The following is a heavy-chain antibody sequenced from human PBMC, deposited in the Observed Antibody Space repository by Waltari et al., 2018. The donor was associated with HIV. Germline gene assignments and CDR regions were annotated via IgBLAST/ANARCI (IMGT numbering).Heavy chain of an antibody. CDR1: GFSFSHYS. CDR3: VRGGEGTYGDY. Sequence: DVQLVESGGGLVKPGGSLRLACAGSGFSFSHYSMTWVRQAPGKGLEWVSSISRDSRYIYYADSVKGRFTISRDNARNSLFLQMNSLRADDTAVYYCVRGGEGTYGDYWGQGTLVTVSS. V-gene: IGHV3-21*01. CDR2: ISRDSRYI. D-gene: IGHD3-16*01. J-gene: IGHJ4*02.